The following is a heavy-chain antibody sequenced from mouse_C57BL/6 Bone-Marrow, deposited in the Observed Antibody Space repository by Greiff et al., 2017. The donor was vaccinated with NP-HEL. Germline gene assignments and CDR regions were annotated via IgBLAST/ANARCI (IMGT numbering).Heavy chain of an antibody. D-gene: IGHD1-1*01. J-gene: IGHJ2*01. CDR3: ASLLLPGFDY. CDR2: ISDGGSYT. V-gene: IGHV5-4*03. Sequence: EVKLMESGGGLVKPGGSLKLSCAASGFTFSSYAMSWVRQTPEKRLEWVATISDGGSYTYYPDNVKGRFTISRDNAKNNLYLQMSHLKSEDTAMYYCASLLLPGFDYWGQGTTLTVSS. CDR1: GFTFSSYA.